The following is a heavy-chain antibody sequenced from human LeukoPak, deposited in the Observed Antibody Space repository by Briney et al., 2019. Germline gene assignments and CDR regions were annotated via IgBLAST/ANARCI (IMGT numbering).Heavy chain of an antibody. CDR2: IFPGDSGT. J-gene: IGHJ4*02. D-gene: IGHD4-23*01. CDR1: GYSFNTYW. CDR3: ARAGFGGNSGQFDF. Sequence: GESLKISCKGSGYSFNTYWFAWVRQMPGKGLEWMGIIFPGDSGTRYSPSFQGQVTITADKSTSTAYLQWDTLRASDTAIYYCARAGFGGNSGQFDFWGQGTLVTVSS. V-gene: IGHV5-51*01.